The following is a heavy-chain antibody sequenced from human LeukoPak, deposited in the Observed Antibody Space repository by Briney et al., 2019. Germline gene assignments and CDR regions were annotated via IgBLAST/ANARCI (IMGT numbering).Heavy chain of an antibody. J-gene: IGHJ4*02. D-gene: IGHD6-19*01. CDR3: ARVAAVAGPDY. V-gene: IGHV4-4*02. CDR1: GGSISSSNW. CDR2: IYHSGST. Sequence: PSGTLSLTCAVSGGSISSSNWWSWVRKPLGKGLEWIGEIYHSGSTNYNPSLKRRVTISVDKSKNQFSLKLSSVTAADTAVYYCARVAAVAGPDYWGQGTLVTVPS.